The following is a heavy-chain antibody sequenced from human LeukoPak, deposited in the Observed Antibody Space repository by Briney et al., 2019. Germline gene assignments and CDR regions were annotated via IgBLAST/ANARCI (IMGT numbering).Heavy chain of an antibody. CDR1: GFTFSSYG. V-gene: IGHV3-30*03. CDR2: MSYDGSNK. D-gene: IGHD6-13*01. CDR3: ATEVKAAAGIDTGSYYYNGMDV. J-gene: IGHJ6*02. Sequence: GGSLRLSCAASGFTFSSYGMHWVRQAPGKGLEWVAVMSYDGSNKYYADSVKGRFTISRDNSKNTLYLQMNSLRAEDTAVYFCATEVKAAAGIDTGSYYYNGMDVWGQGTTVTVSS.